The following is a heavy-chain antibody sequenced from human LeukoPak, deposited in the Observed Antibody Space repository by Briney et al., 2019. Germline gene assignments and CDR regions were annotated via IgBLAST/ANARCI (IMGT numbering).Heavy chain of an antibody. V-gene: IGHV3-23*01. D-gene: IGHD1-26*01. CDR1: GFTFSTFA. Sequence: GGSLRLSCAASGFTFSTFAMIWVGQSPGKGLDWVAAMNGKGVYTYHADSVKGRFTISRDNSKTTLYMQMNSLRAEDTALYYCAKDGSRGTNHVTYFDYWGQGTLVTVSS. J-gene: IGHJ4*02. CDR3: AKDGSRGTNHVTYFDY. CDR2: MNGKGVYT.